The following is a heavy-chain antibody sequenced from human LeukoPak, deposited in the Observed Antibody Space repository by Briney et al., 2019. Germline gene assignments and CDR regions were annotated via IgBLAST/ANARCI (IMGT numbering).Heavy chain of an antibody. Sequence: PGGSLRLSCEASGFIFSSHWMSWVRQAPGKGLEWVANIKEDGSETYYMDSAKGRFTISRDNAKNSLYLQMNSLRDEDTAVYYCARDSGRREDYWGQGILVTVSS. V-gene: IGHV3-7*01. CDR1: GFIFSSHW. CDR3: ARDSGRREDY. D-gene: IGHD1-1*01. J-gene: IGHJ4*02. CDR2: IKEDGSET.